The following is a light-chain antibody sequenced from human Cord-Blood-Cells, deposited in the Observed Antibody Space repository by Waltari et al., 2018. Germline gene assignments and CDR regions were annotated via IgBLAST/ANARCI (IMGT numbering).Light chain of an antibody. V-gene: IGLV2-14*01. J-gene: IGLJ2*01. CDR1: SSDVGGSNS. CDR2: DVS. Sequence: QSALTHPPSASGSPRHSITISCTGTSSDVGGSNSVSWYQQHPGKAPKLMIYDVSNRPSGVSNRFSGSKSGNTASLTISGLQAEDEADYYCSSYTSSSTLDVVFGGGTKLTAL. CDR3: SSYTSSSTLDVV.